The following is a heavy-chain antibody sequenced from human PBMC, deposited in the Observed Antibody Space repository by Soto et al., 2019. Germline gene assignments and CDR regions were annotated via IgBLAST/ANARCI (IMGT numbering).Heavy chain of an antibody. CDR1: GGSISSSNW. Sequence: PSETLSLTCAVSGGSISSSNWWSWVRQPPGKGLEWIGEIYHSGDTYYNPSLRSRVTISADTSENKFSLTLKSVTAADTAVYFCARDFERSAIGPWGQGTSVTVSS. CDR2: IYHSGDT. J-gene: IGHJ5*02. D-gene: IGHD3-9*01. V-gene: IGHV4-4*02. CDR3: ARDFERSAIGP.